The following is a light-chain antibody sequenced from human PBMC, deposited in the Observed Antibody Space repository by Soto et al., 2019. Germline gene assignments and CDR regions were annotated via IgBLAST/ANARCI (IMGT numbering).Light chain of an antibody. V-gene: IGKV3-15*01. Sequence: EVVMTQSPATLSVSPGEGVTLSCRASQGIGDTLAWYQHKPGQTPRLLIYDTSTRATGVPARFSGSRSGPEFTLTITRLEPEDFAVYYCQQYGSSLFTFGPGTKVDFK. J-gene: IGKJ3*01. CDR3: QQYGSSLFT. CDR2: DTS. CDR1: QGIGDT.